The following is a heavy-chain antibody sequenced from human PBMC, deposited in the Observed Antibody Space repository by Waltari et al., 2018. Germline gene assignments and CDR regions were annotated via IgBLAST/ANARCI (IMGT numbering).Heavy chain of an antibody. D-gene: IGHD3-22*01. J-gene: IGHJ4*02. CDR3: ARSYSSSAGGFDY. V-gene: IGHV3-48*04. CDR2: ISGSSSTI. Sequence: EVQLVESGGGLVQPGWSLRLSCSASGFTLSSYSMNWVRQAPGKGLEWVSYISGSSSTIYYADSVKGRFTMSRDNTKNSLHLQMNSLRAEDTALYYCARSYSSSAGGFDYWGQGTLVTVSS. CDR1: GFTLSSYS.